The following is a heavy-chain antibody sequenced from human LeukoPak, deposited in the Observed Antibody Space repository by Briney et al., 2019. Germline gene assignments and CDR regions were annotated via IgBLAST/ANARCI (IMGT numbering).Heavy chain of an antibody. Sequence: GGSLRLSCAASGFTFNSYAMIWVRQAPGKGLEWVSGISWNSGSIGYADSVKGRFTISRDNAKNSLYLQMNSLRAEDMALYYCAKGRRGYSSSSAFDYWGQGTLVTVSS. J-gene: IGHJ4*02. CDR1: GFTFNSYA. D-gene: IGHD6-6*01. CDR3: AKGRRGYSSSSAFDY. V-gene: IGHV3-9*03. CDR2: ISWNSGSI.